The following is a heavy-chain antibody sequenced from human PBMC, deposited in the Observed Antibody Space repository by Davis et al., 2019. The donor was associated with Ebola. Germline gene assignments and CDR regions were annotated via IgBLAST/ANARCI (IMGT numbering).Heavy chain of an antibody. Sequence: PGGSLRLSCAASGFTFSSYWMSWVRQAPGKGLEWVANIKQDGSEKYYVDSVKGRFTISRDNAKNPLYLQMNSLRAEDTAVYYCARGTTVTTYGMDVWGQGTTVTVSS. CDR2: IKQDGSEK. CDR3: ARGTTVTTYGMDV. CDR1: GFTFSSYW. J-gene: IGHJ6*02. D-gene: IGHD4-17*01. V-gene: IGHV3-7*03.